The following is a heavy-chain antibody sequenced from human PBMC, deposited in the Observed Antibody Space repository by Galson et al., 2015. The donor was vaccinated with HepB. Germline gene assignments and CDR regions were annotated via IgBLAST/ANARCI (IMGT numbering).Heavy chain of an antibody. J-gene: IGHJ4*02. V-gene: IGHV3-7*03. CDR1: GFTFSSYW. CDR3: ARMIVVVPAAELSIPPGGFDY. CDR2: IKQDGSEK. D-gene: IGHD2-2*01. Sequence: SLRLSCAASGFTFSSYWMSWVRQAPGKGLEWVANIKQDGSEKYYVDSVKGRFTISRDNAKNSLYLQMNSLRAEDTAVYYCARMIVVVPAAELSIPPGGFDYWGQGTLVTVSS.